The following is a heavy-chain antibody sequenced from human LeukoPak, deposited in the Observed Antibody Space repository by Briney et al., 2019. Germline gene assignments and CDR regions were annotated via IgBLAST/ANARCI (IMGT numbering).Heavy chain of an antibody. Sequence: GGSLRLSCAASGFTFRSYGMHWVRQAPGKGLEWVAVISYDGSNKDYADSVKGRFTISRDKSKNTLYLQMNSLRAEDTAVYHCAKDLWHPRYYFDYWGQGTVVTVSS. D-gene: IGHD2-21*01. CDR1: GFTFRSYG. CDR3: AKDLWHPRYYFDY. J-gene: IGHJ4*02. V-gene: IGHV3-30*18. CDR2: ISYDGSNK.